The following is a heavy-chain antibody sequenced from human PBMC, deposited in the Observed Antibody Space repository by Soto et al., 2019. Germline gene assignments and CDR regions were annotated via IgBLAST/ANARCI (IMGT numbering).Heavy chain of an antibody. D-gene: IGHD3-22*01. CDR1: GYTFTNYG. CDR2: MSAYNGDR. CDR3: ARDRSDYYDSSRYGYYSYGMDV. J-gene: IGHJ6*02. V-gene: IGHV1-18*01. Sequence: QVHLVQSGAEVKKPGASVKVSCKASGYTFTNYGISWVRQAPGQGLEWMGWMSAYNGDRNHAQELQGRVTLTTDTSTNTAYMELRSLRSDDTAVYYCARDRSDYYDSSRYGYYSYGMDVWGQGTTVTVSS.